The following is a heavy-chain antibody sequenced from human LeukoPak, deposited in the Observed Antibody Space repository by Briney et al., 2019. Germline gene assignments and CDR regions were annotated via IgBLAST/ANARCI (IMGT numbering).Heavy chain of an antibody. CDR1: GGSISSYY. D-gene: IGHD4-17*01. J-gene: IGHJ4*02. Sequence: PSETLSLTCTVSGGSISSYYWDWIRQPPGKGLEWIGSIYYSGSTYYNPSLKSRVTISVDTSKNQFSLKLSSVTAADTAVYYCARGSGGMTTVTGGFDYWGQGTLVTVSS. CDR2: IYYSGST. V-gene: IGHV4-39*07. CDR3: ARGSGGMTTVTGGFDY.